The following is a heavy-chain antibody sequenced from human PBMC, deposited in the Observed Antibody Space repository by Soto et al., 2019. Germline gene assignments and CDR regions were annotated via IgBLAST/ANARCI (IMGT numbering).Heavy chain of an antibody. CDR3: ARDFNGCSSTSCYGYYYYGMDV. CDR1: GGSVSSGSYY. Sequence: QVQLQESGPGLVKPSETLSLTCTVSGGSVSSGSYYWSWIRQPPGKGLEWIGYIYYSGSTNYNPSLKSRVIISVDTSKNQFSLKLSSVTAADTAVYYCARDFNGCSSTSCYGYYYYGMDVWGQGTTVTVS. V-gene: IGHV4-61*01. CDR2: IYYSGST. D-gene: IGHD2-2*01. J-gene: IGHJ6*02.